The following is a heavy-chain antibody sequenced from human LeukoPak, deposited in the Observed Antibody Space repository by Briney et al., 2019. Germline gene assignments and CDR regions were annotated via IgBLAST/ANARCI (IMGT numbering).Heavy chain of an antibody. V-gene: IGHV3-23*01. CDR3: AKDPPPPDASAST. Sequence: PGGFLRLSCAASGFTFGSSAMSWVRQAPGKGLEWVSTISLTGDFTYYADSVKGRFTISRDNSRNTLYLQMSSLRAGDTAIYYCAKDPPPPDASASTWGQGTLVTVSS. J-gene: IGHJ5*02. CDR1: GFTFGSSA. CDR2: ISLTGDFT. D-gene: IGHD3-3*01.